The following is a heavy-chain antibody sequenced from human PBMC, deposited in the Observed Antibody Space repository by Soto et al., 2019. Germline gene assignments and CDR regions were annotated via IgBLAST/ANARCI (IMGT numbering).Heavy chain of an antibody. CDR1: GFTFSSYG. Sequence: GGSLRLSCAASGFTFSSYGMHWVRQAPGKGLEWVAVISYDGSNKYYADSVKGRFTISRDNSKNTLYLQMNSLRAEDQAVYYCAKDGGGSYLGAYYSYGMDAWGQRTTGTVSS. D-gene: IGHD1-26*01. V-gene: IGHV3-30*18. CDR2: ISYDGSNK. CDR3: AKDGGGSYLGAYYSYGMDA. J-gene: IGHJ6*02.